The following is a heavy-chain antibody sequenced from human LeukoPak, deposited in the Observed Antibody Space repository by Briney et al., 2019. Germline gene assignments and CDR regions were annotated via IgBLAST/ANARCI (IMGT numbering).Heavy chain of an antibody. CDR3: AREIVAGRGYYYYYMDV. V-gene: IGHV1-18*01. CDR2: ISAHNGDT. D-gene: IGHD3-22*01. Sequence: ALVKVSYKASGYTFSSNGIYWVRQAPGQGREWMGWISAHNGDTNYAQKFQGRVSMTADTSTSTAYMELRSLRSDDTAVYYCAREIVAGRGYYYYYMDVWGSGTTVTVSS. CDR1: GYTFSSNG. J-gene: IGHJ6*03.